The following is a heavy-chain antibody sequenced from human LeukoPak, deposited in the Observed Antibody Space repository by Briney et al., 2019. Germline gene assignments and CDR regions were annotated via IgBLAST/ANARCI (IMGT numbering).Heavy chain of an antibody. D-gene: IGHD6-19*01. J-gene: IGHJ6*03. CDR1: GFTFSSYG. Sequence: GGSLRLSCAASGFTFSSYGMSWVRQAPGKGLEWVSAISGSGGSTYYADSVKGRFTISRDNSKNTLYLQMNSLRAEDTAVYYCAKKASGWYGGYYYYMDVWGKGTTVTISS. CDR2: ISGSGGST. CDR3: AKKASGWYGGYYYYMDV. V-gene: IGHV3-23*01.